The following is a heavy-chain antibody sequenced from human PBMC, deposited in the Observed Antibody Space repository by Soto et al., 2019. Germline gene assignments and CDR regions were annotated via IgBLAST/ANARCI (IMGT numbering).Heavy chain of an antibody. V-gene: IGHV3-30-3*01. D-gene: IGHD2-8*02. Sequence: QVQLVESGGGVVQPGRSLRLSCAASGFTFSSYAMHWVRQAPGKGLEWVAVISYDGSNKYYADSVKGRFTISRDSSQNTVYLQMNSLTAGDTALYYCAKATATGGGAFDICGQGTMVTVSS. CDR2: ISYDGSNK. CDR3: AKATATGGGAFDI. J-gene: IGHJ3*02. CDR1: GFTFSSYA.